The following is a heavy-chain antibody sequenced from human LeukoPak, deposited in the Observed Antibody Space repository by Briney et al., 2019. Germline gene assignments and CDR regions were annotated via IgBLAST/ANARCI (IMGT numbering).Heavy chain of an antibody. Sequence: GGSLRLSCAASGFSFSVYAMSWVRQAPGKGLEWVSSISGSGGRAYYTNSVKGRFTISRENFKNTVYLEMNNLGAEDTALYYCAKGGQDFDFWRFDYWGQGNLVIVSS. V-gene: IGHV3-23*01. J-gene: IGHJ4*02. D-gene: IGHD3-3*01. CDR3: AKGGQDFDFWRFDY. CDR1: GFSFSVYA. CDR2: ISGSGGRA.